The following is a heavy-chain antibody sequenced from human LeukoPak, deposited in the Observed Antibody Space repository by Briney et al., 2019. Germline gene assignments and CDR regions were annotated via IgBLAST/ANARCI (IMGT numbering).Heavy chain of an antibody. CDR3: ARVWGNDAFDI. J-gene: IGHJ3*02. D-gene: IGHD7-27*01. CDR1: GGSISSGSYY. CDR2: IYTSGST. Sequence: SETLSLTCTVSGGSISSGSYYWSWIRQPAGKGLEWIGRIYTSGSTNYSPSLKSRVTISVDTSKNQFSLKLSSVTAADTAVYYCARVWGNDAFDIWGQGTMVTVSS. V-gene: IGHV4-61*02.